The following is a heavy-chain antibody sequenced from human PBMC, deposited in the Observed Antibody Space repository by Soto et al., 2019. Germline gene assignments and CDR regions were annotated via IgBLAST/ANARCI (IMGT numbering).Heavy chain of an antibody. CDR1: GYTFTSYY. J-gene: IGHJ6*02. Sequence: GASVKVSCKASGYTFTSYYMHWVRQAPGQGLEWMGIINPSGGSTSYAQKFQGRVTMTRDTSTSTVYMELSSLRSEDTAVYYCASPGEYSSSSEDGSGYYYGMDVWGQGTTVTVSS. D-gene: IGHD6-6*01. V-gene: IGHV1-46*01. CDR2: INPSGGST. CDR3: ASPGEYSSSSEDGSGYYYGMDV.